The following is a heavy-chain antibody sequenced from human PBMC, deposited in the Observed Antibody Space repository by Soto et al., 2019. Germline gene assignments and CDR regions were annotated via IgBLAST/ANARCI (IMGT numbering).Heavy chain of an antibody. CDR3: ARSRGSYYLHYYYGMDV. D-gene: IGHD3-10*01. V-gene: IGHV1-8*01. CDR1: GYTFTSYD. Sequence: GASVKVSCKASGYTFTSYDINWVRQATGQGFEWMGWMNPNSGNTGYAQKFQGRVTMTRDTSITTAYMELSSLRSEDTAVYYCARSRGSYYLHYYYGMDVWGQGTTVTVSS. CDR2: MNPNSGNT. J-gene: IGHJ6*02.